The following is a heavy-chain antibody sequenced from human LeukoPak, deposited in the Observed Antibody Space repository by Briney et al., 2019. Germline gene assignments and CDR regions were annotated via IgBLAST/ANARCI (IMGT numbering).Heavy chain of an antibody. CDR3: SRGGMIVVVITSDDAFDM. J-gene: IGHJ3*02. V-gene: IGHV3-49*05. Sequence: KSGGSLRLSCTASGFTFGDYAMSWFRQAPGKGLEWVGCIRSKAYGWTTEYAASMKGRFTISRDDSKSIAYLQMNSLKTEDTAVYYCSRGGMIVVVITSDDAFDMWGQGTMVTVSS. CDR1: GFTFGDYA. CDR2: IRSKAYGWTT. D-gene: IGHD3-22*01.